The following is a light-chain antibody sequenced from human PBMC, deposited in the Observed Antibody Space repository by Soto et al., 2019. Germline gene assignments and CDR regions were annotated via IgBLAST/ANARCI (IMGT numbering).Light chain of an antibody. Sequence: ESMSTQSPATLSLSPGERVTLSCRASQSVSNSLAWYQQKPGQPPRLLIYDVSNRATGIPARFSGSGSGTDFTLTITSLEPEDFAVYFCHQRYNWPRVTFGQGTRLEI. V-gene: IGKV3-11*01. CDR2: DVS. J-gene: IGKJ5*01. CDR1: QSVSNS. CDR3: HQRYNWPRVT.